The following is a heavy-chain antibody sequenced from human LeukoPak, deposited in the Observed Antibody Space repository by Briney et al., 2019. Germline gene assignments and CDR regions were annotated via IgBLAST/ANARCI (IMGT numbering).Heavy chain of an antibody. CDR3: ATSRDGYKVAFDY. Sequence: PGGSLRLSCAASGFTVSSNYMSWVRQAPGKGLEWVSVIYSGGSTYYADSVKGRFTISRHNSKNTLYLQMNSPRAEDTAVYYCATSRDGYKVAFDYWGQGTLVTVSS. V-gene: IGHV3-53*04. CDR1: GFTVSSNY. D-gene: IGHD5-24*01. CDR2: IYSGGST. J-gene: IGHJ4*02.